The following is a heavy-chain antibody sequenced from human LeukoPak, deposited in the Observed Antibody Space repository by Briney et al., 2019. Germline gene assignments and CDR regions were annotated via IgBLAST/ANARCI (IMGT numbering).Heavy chain of an antibody. V-gene: IGHV4-61*09. Sequence: SETLSLTCTVSGGSISSGTYYWSWIRQPAGKGLEWIGHIYTSGSTNYNPSLKSRVTISVDTSKNQFSLKLSSVTAADTAVYYCARDYSSRWYGGWFDPWGQGTLVTVSS. J-gene: IGHJ5*02. CDR1: GGSISSGTYY. D-gene: IGHD6-13*01. CDR2: IYTSGST. CDR3: ARDYSSRWYGGWFDP.